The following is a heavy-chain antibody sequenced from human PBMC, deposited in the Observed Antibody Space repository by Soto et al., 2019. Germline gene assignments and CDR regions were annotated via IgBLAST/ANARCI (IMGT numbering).Heavy chain of an antibody. D-gene: IGHD6-19*01. CDR3: ARGDIPGWYFDY. J-gene: IGHJ4*02. Sequence: QVQLQQWGAGLLKSSETLSLTCAVYGGSFSGHHWSWIRQPPGEGLEWIGEIIHSGDTNYNPSLKGRVTISGDTSKNQFSLKLRSVTAADTAVYYCARGDIPGWYFDYWGQGTPVTVSS. V-gene: IGHV4-34*02. CDR2: IIHSGDT. CDR1: GGSFSGHH.